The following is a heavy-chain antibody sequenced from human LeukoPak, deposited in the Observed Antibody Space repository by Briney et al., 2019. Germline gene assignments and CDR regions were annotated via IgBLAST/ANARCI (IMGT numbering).Heavy chain of an antibody. D-gene: IGHD1-26*01. V-gene: IGHV3-49*04. J-gene: IGHJ4*02. CDR2: IRGKTYGGTT. CDR3: TRGRGSYEWFDY. Sequence: GGSLRLSCTASGFTFGDYAMSWVRQTPGKGLERVGFIRGKTYGGTTEYAASVKGRFAISRDDSKSIAYLQMNSLKTEDTGVYYCTRGRGSYEWFDYWGQGTLVTVSS. CDR1: GFTFGDYA.